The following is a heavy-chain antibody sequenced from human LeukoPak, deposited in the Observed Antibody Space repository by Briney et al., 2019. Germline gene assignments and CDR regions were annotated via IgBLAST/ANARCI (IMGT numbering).Heavy chain of an antibody. J-gene: IGHJ4*02. CDR1: GGSFSNYY. Sequence: SETLSLTCAVYGGSFSNYYWSWIRQPPGKGLGWIGEINHSGSTHYNPSLKSRVTISVDRSKNQFSLKLTSVSAADTALYYCARAVGGNPYFFDYWGQGTLVTVSS. D-gene: IGHD4-23*01. CDR3: ARAVGGNPYFFDY. V-gene: IGHV4-34*01. CDR2: INHSGST.